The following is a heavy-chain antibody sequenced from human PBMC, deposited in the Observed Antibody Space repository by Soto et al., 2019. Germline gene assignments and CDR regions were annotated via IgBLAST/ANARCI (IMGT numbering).Heavy chain of an antibody. CDR2: ISYDGSNK. V-gene: IGHV3-30-3*01. D-gene: IGHD3-3*01. CDR1: GFTFSSYA. CDR3: AIPLRTEWLLGYYYYGMDV. J-gene: IGHJ6*02. Sequence: QVQLVESGGGVVQPGRSLRLSCAASGFTFSSYAMHWVRQAPGKGLEWVAVISYDGSNKYYADSVKGRFTISRDNSKNTLYLQMNSLRAEDTAVYYCAIPLRTEWLLGYYYYGMDVWGQGTTVTVSS.